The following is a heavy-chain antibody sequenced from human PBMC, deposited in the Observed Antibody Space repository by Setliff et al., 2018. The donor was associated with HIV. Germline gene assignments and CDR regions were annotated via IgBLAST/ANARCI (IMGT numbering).Heavy chain of an antibody. CDR3: VRDTTSGWMLTS. CDR2: VSPSGDAT. CDR1: GLIFSNYA. Sequence: PGGSLRLSCAASGLIFSNYALTWVRQAPGKGLEWVSTVSPSGDATYYADSVKGRFTISRDNSKNTLYLQVNSLRAEDTAIYYCVRDTTSGWMLTSWGQGTLVTVSS. V-gene: IGHV3-23*01. D-gene: IGHD6-25*01. J-gene: IGHJ4*02.